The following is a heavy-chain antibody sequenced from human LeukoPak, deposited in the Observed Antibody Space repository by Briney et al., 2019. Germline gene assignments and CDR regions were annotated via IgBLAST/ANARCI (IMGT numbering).Heavy chain of an antibody. CDR1: GFTFSGSA. J-gene: IGHJ4*02. V-gene: IGHV3-73*01. Sequence: PGGSLRLSCAASGFTFSGSAMHWVRQASGKGLEWVGRIRGKANSYATAYAASVKGRFTISRDDSKNTAYLQMNSLKTEDTAVYYCTRRHYYDSSGYLDYWGQGTLVTVSS. CDR3: TRRHYYDSSGYLDY. CDR2: IRGKANSYAT. D-gene: IGHD3-22*01.